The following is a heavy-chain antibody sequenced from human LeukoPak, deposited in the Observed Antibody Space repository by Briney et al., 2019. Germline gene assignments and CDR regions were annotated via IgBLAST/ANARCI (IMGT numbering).Heavy chain of an antibody. Sequence: PGGSLRLSCAASGFTFSDYYMSWIRQAPGKGLEWVSYISSSGSTIYYADSVKGRFTISRDNAKNSLYLQMNSLRAEDTAVYYCARRRYCSSTSCYTSVQSYYYYGMDDWGQGTTVTVSS. CDR2: ISSSGSTI. J-gene: IGHJ6*02. CDR1: GFTFSDYY. V-gene: IGHV3-11*01. D-gene: IGHD2-2*02. CDR3: ARRRYCSSTSCYTSVQSYYYYGMDD.